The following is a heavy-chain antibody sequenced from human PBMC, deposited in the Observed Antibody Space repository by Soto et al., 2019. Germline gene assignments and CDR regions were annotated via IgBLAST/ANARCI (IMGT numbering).Heavy chain of an antibody. CDR2: ISYDGSNK. Sequence: QVQLVESGGGVVQPGRSLRLSCAASGFTFSSYAMHWVRQAPGKGLEWVAVISYDGSNKYYADSVKGRFTISRDNSKNTLYLQMNSLRAEDTAVYYCARGLRQWLVRGVLGDWGQGTLVTVSS. CDR1: GFTFSSYA. CDR3: ARGLRQWLVRGVLGD. D-gene: IGHD6-19*01. J-gene: IGHJ4*02. V-gene: IGHV3-30-3*01.